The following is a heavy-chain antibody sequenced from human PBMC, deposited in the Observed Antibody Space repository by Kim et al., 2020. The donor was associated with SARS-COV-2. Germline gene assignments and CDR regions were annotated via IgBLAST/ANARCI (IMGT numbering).Heavy chain of an antibody. CDR3: ARGGIFGGYIIDY. J-gene: IGHJ4*02. D-gene: IGHD3-16*01. V-gene: IGHV3-11*01. Sequence: GGSLRLSCATSGFTFSDYYMNWVRQAPGKGLEWLSDISNSGSNTDYADSVKGRFAISRDNAKNSLHLQMNSLRVEDTAVYYCARGGIFGGYIIDYWGQG. CDR2: ISNSGSNT. CDR1: GFTFSDYY.